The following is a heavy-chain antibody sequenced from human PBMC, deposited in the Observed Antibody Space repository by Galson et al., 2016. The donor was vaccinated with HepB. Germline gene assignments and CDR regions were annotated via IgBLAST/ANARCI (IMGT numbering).Heavy chain of an antibody. V-gene: IGHV3-7*01. CDR2: VSQDGSEK. Sequence: SLRLSCAASGFTFSRSWMTWVRQAPGKGLEWVAIVSQDGSEKNYMDSVKGRFTIYRDNAKNSLYLQLNSLRVEDTAVYYCVRDPYGGNGAWGQGTLVTVSS. D-gene: IGHD4-23*01. CDR1: GFTFSRSW. J-gene: IGHJ5*02. CDR3: VRDPYGGNGA.